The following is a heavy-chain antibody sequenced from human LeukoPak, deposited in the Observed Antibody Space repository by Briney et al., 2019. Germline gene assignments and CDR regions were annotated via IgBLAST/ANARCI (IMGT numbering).Heavy chain of an antibody. CDR2: ILYDGSKK. CDR3: ARGCLVDSGGCDFDY. V-gene: IGHV3-30*04. D-gene: IGHD3-22*01. CDR1: GFTFSTNA. Sequence: GGSLRLSCAASGFTFSTNATDWVGQAPGKGRGWGAAILYDGSKKYYAHSVKGRFPISRDNSKNTLYLLMNSLIAEDTAVYYCARGCLVDSGGCDFDYWGQGTLVTVSS. J-gene: IGHJ4*02.